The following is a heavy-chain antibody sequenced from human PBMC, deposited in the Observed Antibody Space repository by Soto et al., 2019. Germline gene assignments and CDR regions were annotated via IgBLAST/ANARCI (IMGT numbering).Heavy chain of an antibody. Sequence: SETLSLTCAGYGGSFRGYYWGWVRQPPGKGLEWIGEINHSGSTNYNPSLKSRVTISVDTSKNQFSLKLSSVTAADTAVYHCAVRIAPMTNWFDPWGQGTLVTVSS. D-gene: IGHD6-13*01. V-gene: IGHV4-34*01. CDR1: GGSFRGYY. CDR3: AVRIAPMTNWFDP. J-gene: IGHJ5*02. CDR2: INHSGST.